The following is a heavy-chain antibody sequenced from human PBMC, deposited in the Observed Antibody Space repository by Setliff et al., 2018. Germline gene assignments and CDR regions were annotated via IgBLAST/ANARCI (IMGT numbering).Heavy chain of an antibody. V-gene: IGHV1-2*02. Sequence: ASVKVSCKTSGYTFINYGLSWMRQAPGQGLEWMGWINPNSGGTNYAQKFQGRVTMTRDTSISTAYMELSRLRSDDTAVYYCARDPQKTGDGKHAFDIWGQGTMVTVSS. CDR3: ARDPQKTGDGKHAFDI. CDR2: INPNSGGT. D-gene: IGHD7-27*01. J-gene: IGHJ3*02. CDR1: GYTFINYG.